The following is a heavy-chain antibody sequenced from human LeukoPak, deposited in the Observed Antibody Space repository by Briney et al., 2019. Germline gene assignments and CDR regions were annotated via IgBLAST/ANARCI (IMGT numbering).Heavy chain of an antibody. CDR1: GFIFSEYY. V-gene: IGHV3-11*01. CDR2: ISNSGGTT. J-gene: IGHJ4*02. Sequence: GGSLRLSCAASGFIFSEYYMGWIRQAPGKGLEWVSYISNSGGTTYYADSVKGRFTISRDDAKNSLFLQMNSLRAEDTAVYYCASMDYSNYLGYWGQGTLVTVSS. CDR3: ASMDYSNYLGY. D-gene: IGHD4-11*01.